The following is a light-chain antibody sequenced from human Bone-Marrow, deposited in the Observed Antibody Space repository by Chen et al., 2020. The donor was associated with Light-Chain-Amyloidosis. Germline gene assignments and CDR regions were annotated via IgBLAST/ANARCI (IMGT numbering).Light chain of an antibody. CDR2: DDS. CDR3: QVWDRSSDRPV. Sequence: SYVLTQPSSVSVAPGQTATIACGGNNIGSTSVHWYQQTPGQAPLLVVYDDSDRPSGIPERWSGSNAGKTATLTISRVEAGDEADYCCQVWDRSSDRPVFGGGTKLTVL. V-gene: IGLV3-21*02. CDR1: NIGSTS. J-gene: IGLJ3*02.